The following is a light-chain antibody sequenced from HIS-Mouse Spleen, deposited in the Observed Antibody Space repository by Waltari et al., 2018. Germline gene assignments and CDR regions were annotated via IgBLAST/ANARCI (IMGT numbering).Light chain of an antibody. V-gene: IGLV3-19*01. Sequence: SSELTQDPAVSVALGQTVRITCQGDSLRSYYASGYQQKPGKAPVLVIYGKNNRPSGIPDRFSGSSSGNTASLTITGAQAEDEADYYCNSRDSSGNHYVFGTGTKVTVL. J-gene: IGLJ1*01. CDR1: SLRSYY. CDR3: NSRDSSGNHYV. CDR2: GKN.